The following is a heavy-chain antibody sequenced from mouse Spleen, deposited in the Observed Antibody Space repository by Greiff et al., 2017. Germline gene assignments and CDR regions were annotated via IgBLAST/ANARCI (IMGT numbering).Heavy chain of an antibody. CDR1: GFTFSSYA. D-gene: IGHD1-2*01. CDR2: ISSGGST. V-gene: IGHV5-6-5*01. J-gene: IGHJ2*01. Sequence: EVKLMESGGGLVKPGGSLKLSCAASGFTFSSYAMSWVRQTPEKRLEWVASISSGGSTYYPDSVKGRFTISRDNARNILYLQMSSLRSEDTAMYYCARGGLLRLRYFDYWGQGTTLTVSS. CDR3: ARGGLLRLRYFDY.